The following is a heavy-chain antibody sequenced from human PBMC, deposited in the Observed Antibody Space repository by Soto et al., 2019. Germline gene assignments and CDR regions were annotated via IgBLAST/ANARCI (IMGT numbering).Heavy chain of an antibody. D-gene: IGHD5-18*01. Sequence: QVQLVQSGAELKKPGASVNISCTASGFTFSENLINWVRQVPGQGLEWMGWLNPDTGYTRYSETVQGRVTISRNPPASMAYLELSGLENEDTALYFCARDIQSVGPRANDAFDVWGQGTMITVSS. J-gene: IGHJ3*01. V-gene: IGHV1-3*01. CDR2: LNPDTGYT. CDR3: ARDIQSVGPRANDAFDV. CDR1: GFTFSENL.